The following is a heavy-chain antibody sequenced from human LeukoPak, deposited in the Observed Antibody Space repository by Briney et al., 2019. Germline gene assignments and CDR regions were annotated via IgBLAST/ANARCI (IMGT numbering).Heavy chain of an antibody. CDR2: IYYSGST. V-gene: IGHV4-39*01. CDR3: ARCGYYDFWSGYNPATFDY. J-gene: IGHJ4*02. Sequence: SETLSLTCTVSSGSISSSRYYWGWIRQPPGKGLEWIGSIYYSGSTYYKPSLKSRVTISVDTSKNQFSLKLTSVTVADTAVYYCARCGYYDFWSGYNPATFDYWGQGTLVTVSS. D-gene: IGHD3-3*01. CDR1: SGSISSSRYY.